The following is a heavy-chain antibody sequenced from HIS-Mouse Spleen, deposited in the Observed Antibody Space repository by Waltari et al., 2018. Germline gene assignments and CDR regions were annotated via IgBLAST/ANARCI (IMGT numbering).Heavy chain of an antibody. D-gene: IGHD6-13*01. J-gene: IGHJ2*01. CDR2: IYYSGST. Sequence: QLQLQESGPGLVKPSETLSLTCTVSGGSISRSSHHWGWIRQPPGKGLEWIGGIYYSGSTYYNPSLKSRVTISVDTSKNQFSLKLSSVTAADTAVYYCAREIPYSSSWYDWYFDLWGRGTLVTVSS. CDR1: GGSISRSSHH. V-gene: IGHV4-39*07. CDR3: AREIPYSSSWYDWYFDL.